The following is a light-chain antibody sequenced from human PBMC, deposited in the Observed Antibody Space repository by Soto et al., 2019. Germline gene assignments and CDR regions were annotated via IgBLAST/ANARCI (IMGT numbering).Light chain of an antibody. J-gene: IGKJ4*01. Sequence: DIQMTQSPSSLSASVGDRVTITCRASQSISSHLNWYQQKPGKAPKLLICAASTLLSGVPSRFSGSGSGTDFTLTISSLQPADFATYSCQHSHSAPLTFGGGTKVEIK. CDR1: QSISSH. CDR2: AAS. CDR3: QHSHSAPLT. V-gene: IGKV1-39*01.